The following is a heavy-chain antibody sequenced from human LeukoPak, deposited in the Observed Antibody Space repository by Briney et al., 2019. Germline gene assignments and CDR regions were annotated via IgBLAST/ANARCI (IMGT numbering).Heavy chain of an antibody. D-gene: IGHD6-6*01. J-gene: IGHJ4*02. CDR2: IFYSGST. V-gene: IGHV4-59*01. CDR1: GASISSYF. Sequence: SETLSLTCTVSGASISSYFWSWIRQPPGKGLEWIGYIFYSGSTNYNPSLKSRVTISVDTSKNQFSLKLSSVTAADTAVYYCARGPYSSSSPFDYWGQGTLVTVSS. CDR3: ARGPYSSSSPFDY.